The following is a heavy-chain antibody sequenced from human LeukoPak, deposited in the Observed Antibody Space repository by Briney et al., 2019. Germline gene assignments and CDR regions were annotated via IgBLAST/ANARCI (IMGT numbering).Heavy chain of an antibody. CDR2: INHSGST. J-gene: IGHJ4*02. Sequence: SETLSLTCAVYGGSFSGYYWSWIRQPPGKGLEWIGEINHSGSTNYNPSLKSRVTISVDTSKNQFSLKLSSVTAADTAVYYCARGGNWDRTFDYWGQGTLVTVSS. V-gene: IGHV4-34*01. CDR3: ARGGNWDRTFDY. D-gene: IGHD7-27*01. CDR1: GGSFSGYY.